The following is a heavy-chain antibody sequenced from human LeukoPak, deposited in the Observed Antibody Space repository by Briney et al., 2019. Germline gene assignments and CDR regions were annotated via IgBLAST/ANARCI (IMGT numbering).Heavy chain of an antibody. J-gene: IGHJ4*02. CDR3: ARGADQEFDF. V-gene: IGHV1-46*02. CDR1: GHTLNNHF. CDR2: INPRDGST. Sequence: ASVKVSCKSSGHTLNNHFIHWVRQAPGQGLEWMGMINPRDGSTRTLQRFQGRLTMTRDTSTSTLYMGLSSLRSEDTVTYFCARGADQEFDFWGQGTLVTVSS.